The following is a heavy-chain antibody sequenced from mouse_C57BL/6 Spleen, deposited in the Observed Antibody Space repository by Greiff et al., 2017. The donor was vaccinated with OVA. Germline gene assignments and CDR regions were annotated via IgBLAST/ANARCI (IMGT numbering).Heavy chain of an antibody. CDR1: GYSITSGYY. V-gene: IGHV3-6*01. CDR3: ARELSYAMDY. J-gene: IGHJ4*01. CDR2: ISYDGSN. Sequence: EVHLVESGPGLVKPSQSLSLTCSVTGYSITSGYYWNWIRQFPGNKLEWMGYISYDGSNNYNPSLKNRISITRDTSKNQFFLKLNSVTTEDTATYYCARELSYAMDYWGQGTSVTVSS.